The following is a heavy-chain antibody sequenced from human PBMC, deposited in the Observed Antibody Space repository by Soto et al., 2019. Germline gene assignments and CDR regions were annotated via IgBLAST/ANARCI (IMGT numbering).Heavy chain of an antibody. J-gene: IGHJ4*02. V-gene: IGHV3-48*02. CDR1: GFTFSSYS. D-gene: IGHD6-19*01. CDR2: ITPSSDTI. Sequence: GGSLRLSCAASGFTFSSYSMNWVRQAPGKGLEWVSYITPSSDTIYYADSVKGRFTISRDNGKNSLYLQMNSLRDEDTAVYYCARDIGIGWYYFDYWGQGNLVTVSS. CDR3: ARDIGIGWYYFDY.